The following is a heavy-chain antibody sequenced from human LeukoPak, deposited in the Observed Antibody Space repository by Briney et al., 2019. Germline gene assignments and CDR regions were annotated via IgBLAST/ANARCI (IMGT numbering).Heavy chain of an antibody. CDR3: ARVDCSSTSCQNWFDP. Sequence: SETLSLTCTVSGGSISSGGYYWSWIRQHPGKGLEWIGYIYYSGSTYYNPSLKSRVTISVDTSKNQFSLKLSSVTAADTAVYYCARVDCSSTSCQNWFDPWGQGTLATVSS. D-gene: IGHD2-2*01. CDR2: IYYSGST. V-gene: IGHV4-31*03. J-gene: IGHJ5*02. CDR1: GGSISSGGYY.